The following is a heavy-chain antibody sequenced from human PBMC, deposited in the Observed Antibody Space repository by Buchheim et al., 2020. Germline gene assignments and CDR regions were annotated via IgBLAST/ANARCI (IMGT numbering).Heavy chain of an antibody. D-gene: IGHD6-6*01. J-gene: IGHJ4*02. CDR3: ARRRIADRPFYFDY. Sequence: EVQLVESGGGLVQPGGSLRLSCAASGFTFSTFWMSWVRQAPGKGLECVANIKQDGSGKYYVDSVKGRFTISRDNAKKSLYLQMNSLRVEDTAVYYCARRRIADRPFYFDYWGQGIL. CDR2: IKQDGSGK. CDR1: GFTFSTFW. V-gene: IGHV3-7*01.